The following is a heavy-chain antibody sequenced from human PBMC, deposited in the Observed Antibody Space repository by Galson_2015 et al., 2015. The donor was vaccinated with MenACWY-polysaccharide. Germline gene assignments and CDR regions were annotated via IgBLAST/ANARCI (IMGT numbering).Heavy chain of an antibody. V-gene: IGHV3-7*01. CDR2: IKQDGSEK. J-gene: IGHJ5*01. CDR3: ARAGEGWFDS. Sequence: SLRLSCAASGFIFSSCWMSWVRRAPGKGLEWVANIKQDGSEKYYVDSVKGRFTISRDNAKNSLSLQMNSLRAEDTAVYYCARAGEGWFDSWGQGTLVTVSS. CDR1: GFIFSSCW. D-gene: IGHD3-10*01.